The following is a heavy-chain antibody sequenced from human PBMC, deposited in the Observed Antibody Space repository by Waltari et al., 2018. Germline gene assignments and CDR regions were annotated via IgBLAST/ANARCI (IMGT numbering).Heavy chain of an antibody. CDR3: ARRDYDSSGYYYWVDY. CDR1: GGSISSSSYY. J-gene: IGHJ4*02. D-gene: IGHD3-22*01. CDR2: IYYSGST. Sequence: QLQLQESGPGLVKPSETLSLTCTVSGGSISSSSYYWGWIRQPPGKGLGWIGSIYYSGSTYYNPSLKGRVTISVDTSKNQFSLKLSSVTAADTAVYYCARRDYDSSGYYYWVDYWGQGTLVTVSS. V-gene: IGHV4-39*01.